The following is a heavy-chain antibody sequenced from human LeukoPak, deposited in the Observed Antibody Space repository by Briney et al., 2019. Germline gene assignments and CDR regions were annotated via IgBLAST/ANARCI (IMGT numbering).Heavy chain of an antibody. J-gene: IGHJ4*02. CDR2: INQGGST. D-gene: IGHD3-10*01. V-gene: IGHV4-34*01. CDR1: GGSFSGYY. CDR3: ARGHTRITMIRGSKSAYYFDY. Sequence: SETLSLTCAVYGGSFSGYYWSWIRQPPGKGLEWIGEINQGGSTNHNSSLKSRVTISVDTSKNQFSLKLNSVTAADTAVYYCARGHTRITMIRGSKSAYYFDYWGQGTLVTVSS.